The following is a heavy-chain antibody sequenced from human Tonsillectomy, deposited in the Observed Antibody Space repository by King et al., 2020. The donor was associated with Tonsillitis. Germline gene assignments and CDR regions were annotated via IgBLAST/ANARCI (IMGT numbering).Heavy chain of an antibody. CDR3: AVQGGRGYDILTGYPIEY. J-gene: IGHJ4*02. CDR1: GGSMITTDYY. CDR2: VFYSGDA. Sequence: QLQESGPGLVKPSETLSLTCTVSGGSMITTDYYWGWMRQPPGKGLEWIGSVFYSGDAYYNPSLKSRVSISVDTSKSQFSLKLTSLTAADTAVYFCAVQGGRGYDILTGYPIEYWGQGTLVTVSS. V-gene: IGHV4-39*07. D-gene: IGHD3-9*01.